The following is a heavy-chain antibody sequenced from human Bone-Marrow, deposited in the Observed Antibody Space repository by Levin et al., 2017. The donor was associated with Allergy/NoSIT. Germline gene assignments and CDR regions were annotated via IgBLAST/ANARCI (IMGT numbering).Heavy chain of an antibody. D-gene: IGHD2-15*01. Sequence: GGSLRLSCAASRFTFSSYEMNWVRQAPGKGLEWVSYISSSGSTKYYADSVKGRFTISRDNAKNSLYLQMNSLRAEDTAVYYCARDPCGSCDYMDVWGKGTTVTVSS. V-gene: IGHV3-48*03. CDR3: ARDPCGSCDYMDV. CDR2: ISSSGSTK. CDR1: RFTFSSYE. J-gene: IGHJ6*03.